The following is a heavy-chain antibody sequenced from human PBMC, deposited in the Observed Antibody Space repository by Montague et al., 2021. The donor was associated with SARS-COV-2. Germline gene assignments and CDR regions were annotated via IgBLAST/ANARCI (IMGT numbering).Heavy chain of an antibody. V-gene: IGHV4-34*01. Sequence: SETLSLTCAVSGGSFSGYYWSWIRQPPGKGLEWIGEINHSGNTNYNPSLRSRITILVDTSKNQFSLKLSSVTAADTAVYYCAGIGDGYNERPDFWGQGTLVTVSS. D-gene: IGHD5-24*01. CDR3: AGIGDGYNERPDF. CDR2: INHSGNT. J-gene: IGHJ4*02. CDR1: GGSFSGYY.